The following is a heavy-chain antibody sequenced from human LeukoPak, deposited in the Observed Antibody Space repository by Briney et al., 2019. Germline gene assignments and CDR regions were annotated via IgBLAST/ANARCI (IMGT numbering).Heavy chain of an antibody. V-gene: IGHV4-59*01. J-gene: IGHJ4*02. CDR3: ARDDWNYVFNY. D-gene: IGHD1-7*01. Sequence: PSETLSLTCTVSGGSISSYYWSWIRQPPGKGLEWIGYIYYSGSTNYNPSLKSRVTISVDTSKNQFSLKLSSVTAADTAVCYCARDDWNYVFNYWGQGTLVTVSS. CDR2: IYYSGST. CDR1: GGSISSYY.